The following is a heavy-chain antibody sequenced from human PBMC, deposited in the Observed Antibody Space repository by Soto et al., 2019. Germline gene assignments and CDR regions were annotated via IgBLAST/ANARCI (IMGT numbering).Heavy chain of an antibody. CDR1: GGSISSSSYY. V-gene: IGHV4-39*07. J-gene: IGHJ6*02. CDR3: ARDPRTGSYLYYYYGMDV. D-gene: IGHD1-26*01. CDR2: IYYSGST. Sequence: SETLSLTCTVSGGSISSSSYYWGWIRQPPGKGLEWIGSIYYSGSTYYNPSLKSRVTISVDTSKNQFSLKLSSVTAADTAVYYCARDPRTGSYLYYYYGMDVWGQGTTVTVSS.